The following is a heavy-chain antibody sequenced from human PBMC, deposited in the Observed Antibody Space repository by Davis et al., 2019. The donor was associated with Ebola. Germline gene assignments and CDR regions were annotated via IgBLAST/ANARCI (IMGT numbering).Heavy chain of an antibody. Sequence: ETLSLTCTVSGGSISSGGYYWSWIRQAPGKGLEWVSAISGVGGSTYYAGSVKGRFTISRDNSKNTLYLQMNSLRAEDTAVYYCARSTFLADWGQGTLVTVSS. D-gene: IGHD3-3*01. V-gene: IGHV3-23*01. CDR1: GGSISSGGYY. CDR2: ISGVGGST. J-gene: IGHJ4*02. CDR3: ARSTFLAD.